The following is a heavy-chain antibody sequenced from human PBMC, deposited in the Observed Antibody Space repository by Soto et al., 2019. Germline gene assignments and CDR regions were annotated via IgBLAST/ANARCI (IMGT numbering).Heavy chain of an antibody. J-gene: IGHJ4*02. CDR3: ARGYYDSSGYYYATYPFDY. D-gene: IGHD3-22*01. CDR1: GGPVSSGSYY. CDR2: IYYSGST. Sequence: ASETLSLTCTVSGGPVSSGSYYWSWIRQPPGKGLEWIGYIYYSGSTNYNPSLKSRVTISVDTSKNQFSLKLSSVTAADTAVYYCARGYYDSSGYYYATYPFDYWGQGTLVTVSS. V-gene: IGHV4-61*01.